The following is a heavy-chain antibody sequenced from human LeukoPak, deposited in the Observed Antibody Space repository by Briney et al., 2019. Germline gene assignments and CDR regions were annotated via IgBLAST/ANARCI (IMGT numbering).Heavy chain of an antibody. J-gene: IGHJ5*02. D-gene: IGHD2-2*01. CDR2: IYYSGST. Sequence: AETLSLTCTVSGLPISSYYWSWIRQPPGKGLEWIGYIYYSGSTNYNPSLKSRVTISVDTSKNQFSLKLSSVTAADTAVYYCARAGSTSRLDPWGQGTLVTVSS. V-gene: IGHV4-59*01. CDR1: GLPISSYY. CDR3: ARAGSTSRLDP.